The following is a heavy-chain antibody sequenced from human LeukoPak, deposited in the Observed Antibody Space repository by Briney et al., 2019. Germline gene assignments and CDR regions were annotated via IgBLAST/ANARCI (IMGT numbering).Heavy chain of an antibody. D-gene: IGHD4-17*01. Sequence: ASVKVSCKASGYTFTTYFLHWVRQAPGQGLEWMGWISAYNGNTNYAQKLQGRVTMTTDTSTSTAYMELRSLRSDDTAVYYCARTDDIMTTVANNWFDPWGQGTLVTVSS. V-gene: IGHV1-18*04. CDR2: ISAYNGNT. CDR3: ARTDDIMTTVANNWFDP. CDR1: GYTFTTYF. J-gene: IGHJ5*02.